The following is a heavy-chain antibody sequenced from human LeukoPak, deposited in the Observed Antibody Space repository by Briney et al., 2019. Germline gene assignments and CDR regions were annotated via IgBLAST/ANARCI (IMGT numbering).Heavy chain of an antibody. CDR1: GFTFSSYA. D-gene: IGHD5-12*01. Sequence: GGSLRLSCAASGFTFSSYAMHWVRQAPGKGLEWVAVISYDGSNKYYADSVKGRFTISRDNSKNTLYLQMNSLRAEDTAVYYCARRGYSGYDYSPLYYYYMDVWGKGTTVTVSS. CDR3: ARRGYSGYDYSPLYYYYMDV. J-gene: IGHJ6*03. CDR2: ISYDGSNK. V-gene: IGHV3-30*04.